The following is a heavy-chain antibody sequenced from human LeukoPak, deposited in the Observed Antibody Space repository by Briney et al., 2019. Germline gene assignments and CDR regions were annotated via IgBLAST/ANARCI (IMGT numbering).Heavy chain of an antibody. Sequence: SETLSLTCAVYGGSFSGYYWSWIRQPPGKGLEWIGEINHSGSTNYNPSLKSRVTISVDTSKNQFSLELSSVTAADTAVYYCARTRRITMIVVVITHGGFDYWGQGTLVTVSS. V-gene: IGHV4-34*01. CDR3: ARTRRITMIVVVITHGGFDY. CDR1: GGSFSGYY. D-gene: IGHD3-22*01. J-gene: IGHJ4*02. CDR2: INHSGST.